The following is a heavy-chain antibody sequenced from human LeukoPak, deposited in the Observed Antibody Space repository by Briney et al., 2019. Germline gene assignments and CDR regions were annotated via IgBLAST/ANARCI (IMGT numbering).Heavy chain of an antibody. CDR3: ARVRSRYYDPSLRY. D-gene: IGHD3-22*01. J-gene: IGHJ4*02. CDR2: ISAYNGNT. V-gene: IGHV1-18*01. CDR1: GYTFTSYG. Sequence: GASVKVSCKASGYTFTSYGISWVRQAPGQGLEWMGWISAYNGNTNYAQKLQGRVTMTTDTSTSTAYMELRSLRSDDTAVYYCARVRSRYYDPSLRYWGQGTLVTVSS.